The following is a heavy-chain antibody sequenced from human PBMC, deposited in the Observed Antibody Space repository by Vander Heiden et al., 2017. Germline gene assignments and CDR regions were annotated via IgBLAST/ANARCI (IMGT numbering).Heavy chain of an antibody. CDR2: ISWNSGSI. CDR3: AKDRWGWNCLGGMDV. CDR1: GFTFDDYA. D-gene: IGHD1-7*01. V-gene: IGHV3-9*01. Sequence: EVQLVESGGGLVQPGRSLRLSCAASGFTFDDYAMHWVRQAPGKGLEWVSGISWNSGSIGYADSVKGRFTISRDNAKNSLYLQMNSLRAEDTALYYCAKDRWGWNCLGGMDVWGQGTTVTVSS. J-gene: IGHJ6*02.